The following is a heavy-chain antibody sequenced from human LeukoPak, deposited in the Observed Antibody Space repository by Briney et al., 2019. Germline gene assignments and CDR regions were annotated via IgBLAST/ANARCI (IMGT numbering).Heavy chain of an antibody. V-gene: IGHV1-69*13. CDR1: GGTFSSYA. J-gene: IGHJ4*02. D-gene: IGHD4-23*01. CDR2: IIPIFGTA. CDR3: ARDRGPHDYGGQGGSDY. Sequence: SVKVSCKASGGTFSSYAISWVRQAPGQGLEWMGGIIPIFGTANYAQKFQGRVTITADESTSTAYMELRSLRSDDTAVCYCARDRGPHDYGGQGGSDYWGQGTLVTVSS.